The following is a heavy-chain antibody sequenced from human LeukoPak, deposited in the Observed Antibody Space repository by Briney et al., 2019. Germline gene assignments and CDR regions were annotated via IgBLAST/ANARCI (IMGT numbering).Heavy chain of an antibody. CDR1: GGSISSSSYY. Sequence: SETLSLTCTVSGGSISSSSYYWGWIRQPPGKGLEWIGSIYYSGSTYYNPSLKSRVTISVDTSKNQFSLKLSSVTAADTAVYYCARVAEITMVRGVIIGDRFDPWGQGTLVTVSS. CDR3: ARVAEITMVRGVIIGDRFDP. CDR2: IYYSGST. J-gene: IGHJ5*02. D-gene: IGHD3-10*01. V-gene: IGHV4-39*07.